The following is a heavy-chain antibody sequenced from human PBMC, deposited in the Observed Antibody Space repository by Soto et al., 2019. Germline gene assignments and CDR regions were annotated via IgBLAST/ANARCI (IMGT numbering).Heavy chain of an antibody. Sequence: GGSLRLSCAASGFTFNTYWMTWVRQAPGKGLEWVANIKQDGSETYYVDSVKGRFTISRDNAKNSLYLQMNSLRAEDTAVYYCARKPYSSSWSDYWGQGTLVTVSS. CDR1: GFTFNTYW. CDR3: ARKPYSSSWSDY. V-gene: IGHV3-7*05. D-gene: IGHD6-13*01. CDR2: IKQDGSET. J-gene: IGHJ4*02.